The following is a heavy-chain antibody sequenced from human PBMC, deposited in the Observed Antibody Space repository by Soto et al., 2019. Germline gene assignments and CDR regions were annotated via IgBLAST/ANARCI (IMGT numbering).Heavy chain of an antibody. Sequence: QVQLVQSGAEVKKPGSSVKVSCKASGGTFSSYAISWVRQAPGQGLEWMGGIIPIFGTANYAQKFQGRVTITADESTSTAYMELSSLRSEDTAVYYCASPLKVVPAAMPYYYGMDVWGQGTTVTVSS. J-gene: IGHJ6*02. D-gene: IGHD2-2*01. V-gene: IGHV1-69*01. CDR3: ASPLKVVPAAMPYYYGMDV. CDR2: IIPIFGTA. CDR1: GGTFSSYA.